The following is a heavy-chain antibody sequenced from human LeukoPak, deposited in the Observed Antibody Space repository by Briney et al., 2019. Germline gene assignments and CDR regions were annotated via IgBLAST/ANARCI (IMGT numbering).Heavy chain of an antibody. Sequence: PGGSLRLSCAASGFTFNNYWMSWVHQAPGKGLEWVANIKQDGSETSYVDSVKGRFTISRDNSKNTLYLQMGSLRAEDMAVYYCARDFARFLEWLLFHWGQGTLVTVSS. V-gene: IGHV3-7*01. CDR2: IKQDGSET. D-gene: IGHD3-3*01. CDR3: ARDFARFLEWLLFH. CDR1: GFTFNNYW. J-gene: IGHJ4*02.